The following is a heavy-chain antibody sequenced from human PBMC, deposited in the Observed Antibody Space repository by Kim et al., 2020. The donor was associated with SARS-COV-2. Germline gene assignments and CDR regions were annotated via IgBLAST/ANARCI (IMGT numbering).Heavy chain of an antibody. CDR1: GYTFTSYA. D-gene: IGHD3-10*01. Sequence: ASVKVSCKASGYTFTSYAMNWVRQAPGQGLEWMGWINTNTGNPTYAQGFTGRFVFSLDTSVSTAYLQISSLKAEDTAVYYCARPRMVRGGISYYYYGMDVWGQGTTVTVSS. V-gene: IGHV7-4-1*02. J-gene: IGHJ6*02. CDR3: ARPRMVRGGISYYYYGMDV. CDR2: INTNTGNP.